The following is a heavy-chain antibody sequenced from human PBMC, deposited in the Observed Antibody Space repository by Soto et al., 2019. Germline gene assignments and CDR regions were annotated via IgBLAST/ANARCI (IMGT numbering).Heavy chain of an antibody. CDR2: IYYSGST. D-gene: IGHD1-7*01. J-gene: IGHJ3*02. Sequence: SETLSLTCTVSGGSISSYYWSLIRQPPGKGLEWIGYIYYSGSTNYNPSLKSRVTISADTSKNQFSQKLSSVTAADTAVYYCARDHEGVTGTFLDAFDIWGQGTMVTVSS. CDR1: GGSISSYY. V-gene: IGHV4-59*01. CDR3: ARDHEGVTGTFLDAFDI.